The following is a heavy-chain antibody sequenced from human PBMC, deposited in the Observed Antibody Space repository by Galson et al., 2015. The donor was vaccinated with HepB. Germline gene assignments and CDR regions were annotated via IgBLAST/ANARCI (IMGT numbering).Heavy chain of an antibody. CDR1: GYTFTSYG. J-gene: IGHJ4*02. CDR3: ARDSRPYYDFWSGNSLDY. CDR2: ISAYNGNT. Sequence: SVKVSCKASGYTFTSYGISWVRQAPGQGLEWMGWISAYNGNTNYAQKLQGRVTMTTDTSTSTAYMELRSLRSDDTAVYYCARDSRPYYDFWSGNSLDYWGQGTLVTVSS. V-gene: IGHV1-18*01. D-gene: IGHD3-3*01.